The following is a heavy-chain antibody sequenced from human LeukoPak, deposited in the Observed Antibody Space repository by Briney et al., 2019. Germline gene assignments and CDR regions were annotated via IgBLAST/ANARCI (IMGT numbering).Heavy chain of an antibody. CDR3: ASPLGYCSSTDCYGDY. J-gene: IGHJ4*02. CDR1: GGSMSSSSYY. D-gene: IGHD2-2*01. CDR2: IHYSGST. V-gene: IGHV4-39*01. Sequence: KPSETLSLTCTVSGGSMSSSSYYWGWIRQPPGKGLELIGSIHYSGSTYYNPSLESRVTISVATSKTQFSLKLNSVTAADTAVYYCASPLGYCSSTDCYGDYWGQGTLVTVSS.